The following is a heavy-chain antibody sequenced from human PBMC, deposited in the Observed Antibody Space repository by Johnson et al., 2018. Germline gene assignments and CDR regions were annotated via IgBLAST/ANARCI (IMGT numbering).Heavy chain of an antibody. J-gene: IGHJ3*02. Sequence: VQLVQSGGGLVQXGGSLRLSCAVSGFTVSSNYMSWVRQAPGKGLECVSVIYSGGTTYYADPVKGRFTISRDNSKNTLYLQMNSLRAEETAVYYCARDGYYYDSRLDAFDILGQGTMVTVSS. CDR2: IYSGGTT. CDR3: ARDGYYYDSRLDAFDI. D-gene: IGHD3-22*01. V-gene: IGHV3-66*02. CDR1: GFTVSSNY.